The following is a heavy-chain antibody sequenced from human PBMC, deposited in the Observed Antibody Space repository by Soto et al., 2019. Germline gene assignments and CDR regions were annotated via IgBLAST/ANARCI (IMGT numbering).Heavy chain of an antibody. D-gene: IGHD3-3*01. CDR1: GDSVSSNSAA. V-gene: IGHV6-1*01. J-gene: IGHJ6*03. CDR3: AKGSIFGVVLYYYMDV. CDR2: TYYRSKWYN. Sequence: SPTLSLTCAISGDSVSSNSAAWNWIRQSPSRGLEWLGRTYYRSKWYNDYAVSVKSRITINPDTSKNQFSLQLNSVTPEDTAVYYCAKGSIFGVVLYYYMDVWGKGTTVTVSS.